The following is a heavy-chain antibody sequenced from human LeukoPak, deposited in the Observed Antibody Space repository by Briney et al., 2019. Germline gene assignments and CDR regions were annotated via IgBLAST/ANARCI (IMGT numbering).Heavy chain of an antibody. CDR3: ATTGLLGDIP. Sequence: GGSLRLSCAASGFTFSDYYMSWIRQAPGKGLEWLSYISKNGKTIYYADSVKGRFTISRDNAKKSVYLQMNSLRAEDTAVYYCATTGLLGDIPWGQGTLVTVTS. D-gene: IGHD2-21*01. J-gene: IGHJ5*02. CDR1: GFTFSDYY. CDR2: ISKNGKTI. V-gene: IGHV3-11*01.